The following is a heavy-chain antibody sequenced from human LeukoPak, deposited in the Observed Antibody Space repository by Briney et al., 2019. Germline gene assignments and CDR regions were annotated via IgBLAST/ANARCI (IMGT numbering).Heavy chain of an antibody. CDR2: INPNSGGT. CDR3: ARDDRIAAAGTDIYYYGMDV. D-gene: IGHD6-13*01. Sequence: ASLKVSWKASGYTFTGYYMHWMRQAPGQGLEWMGWINPNSGGTNYAQKSQGRVTMTRDMSTRTAYMELSRLISADTSVYYCARDDRIAAAGTDIYYYGMDVWGQGTTVTVSS. V-gene: IGHV1-2*02. J-gene: IGHJ6*02. CDR1: GYTFTGYY.